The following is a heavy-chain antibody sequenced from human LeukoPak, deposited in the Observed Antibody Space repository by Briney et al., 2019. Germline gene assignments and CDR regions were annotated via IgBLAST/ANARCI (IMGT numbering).Heavy chain of an antibody. V-gene: IGHV3-30*02. J-gene: IGHJ4*02. CDR2: IRYHGSNK. Sequence: GGSLRLSCAASGFTFSSYGMHWVRQAPGKGLEWVAFIRYHGSNKYYADSVKGRFTISRDNSKNTLYLQMNSLRAEDTAVYYRAKDAPSYYYDSSGFFDYWGQGTLVTVSS. CDR1: GFTFSSYG. D-gene: IGHD3-22*01. CDR3: AKDAPSYYYDSSGFFDY.